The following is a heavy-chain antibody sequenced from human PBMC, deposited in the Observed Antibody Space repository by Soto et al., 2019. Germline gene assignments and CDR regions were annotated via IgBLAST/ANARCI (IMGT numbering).Heavy chain of an antibody. CDR2: ISGFNGKT. CDR1: GYTFTSTG. V-gene: IGHV1-18*01. CDR3: ARDLDGSGSYYTDY. D-gene: IGHD3-10*01. J-gene: IGHJ4*02. Sequence: ASVKVSCKASGYTFTSTGISWVRQAPGQGPEWMGWISGFNGKTNYAQKFQGRITMTADTSTTTAYMEVRSLTSDDTAVYYCARDLDGSGSYYTDYWGQGTLVTVSS.